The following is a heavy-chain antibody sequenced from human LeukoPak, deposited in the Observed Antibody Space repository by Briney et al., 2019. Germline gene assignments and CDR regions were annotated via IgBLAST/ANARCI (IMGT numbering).Heavy chain of an antibody. V-gene: IGHV4-59*01. D-gene: IGHD6-13*01. J-gene: IGHJ6*03. CDR1: GVSISSYY. CDR3: ARGKAAAGYYYYYMDV. Sequence: SETLSLTCTVSGVSISSYYWSWLRQPPGKGLEWIGYIYYSGSTNYNPSLKSRVTISVDTSKNQFSLKLSSVTAADTAVYYCARGKAAAGYYYYYMDVWGKGTTVTISS. CDR2: IYYSGST.